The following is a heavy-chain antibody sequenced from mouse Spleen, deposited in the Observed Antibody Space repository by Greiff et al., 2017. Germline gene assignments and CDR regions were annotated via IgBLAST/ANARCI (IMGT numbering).Heavy chain of an antibody. CDR1: GYTFTDYE. CDR2: IDPETGGT. V-gene: IGHV1-15*01. CDR3: TRRNYYYDGSYFDY. J-gene: IGHJ2*01. Sequence: VQLQQSGAELVRPGASVTLSCKASGYTFTDYEMHWVKQTPVHGLEWIGAIDPETGGTAYNQKFKGKAILTADKSSSTAYMELRSLTSEDSAVYYCTRRNYYYDGSYFDYWGQGTTLTVSS. D-gene: IGHD1-1*01.